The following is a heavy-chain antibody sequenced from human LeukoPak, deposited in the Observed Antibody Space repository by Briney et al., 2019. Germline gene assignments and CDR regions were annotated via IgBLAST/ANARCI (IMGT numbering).Heavy chain of an antibody. Sequence: GASVKVSCKASGYTFTSYGISWVRQAPGQGLGWMGWISAYNGNTNYAQKLQGRVTMTTDTSTSTAYMELRSLRSDDTAVYHCARGIAAAGTKTFDYWGQGTLVTVSS. V-gene: IGHV1-18*01. CDR3: ARGIAAAGTKTFDY. D-gene: IGHD6-13*01. J-gene: IGHJ4*02. CDR2: ISAYNGNT. CDR1: GYTFTSYG.